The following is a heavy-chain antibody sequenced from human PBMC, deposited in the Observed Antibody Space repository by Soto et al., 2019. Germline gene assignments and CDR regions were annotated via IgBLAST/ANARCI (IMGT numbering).Heavy chain of an antibody. D-gene: IGHD3-16*01. CDR2: ITGTSAFT. CDR3: ARDNLAFQGAFDL. V-gene: IGHV3-21*01. J-gene: IGHJ4*02. CDR1: GIVFSDFQ. Sequence: PGGSLRLSCAAYGIVFSDFQFNWVRQAQGGGLEWLSSITGTSAFTEYAESIEGRFTISRDNPNKLLFLHMDNLRPEDTAVYYCARDNLAFQGAFDLWGQGTLVTVSS.